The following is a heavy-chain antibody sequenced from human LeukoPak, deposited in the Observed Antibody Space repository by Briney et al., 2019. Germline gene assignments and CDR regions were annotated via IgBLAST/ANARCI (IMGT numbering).Heavy chain of an antibody. D-gene: IGHD3-10*01. V-gene: IGHV1-69*05. CDR2: IIPIFGTA. CDR1: GGTFSSYA. J-gene: IGHJ3*02. Sequence: SVKVSCKASGGTFSSYAISWVRQAPGQGLEWMGGIIPIFGTANYAQKFQGRVTITTDESTSTAYMELSSLRSEDTAVYYCARVATMVRGANTDAFDIWGQGAMVTVSS. CDR3: ARVATMVRGANTDAFDI.